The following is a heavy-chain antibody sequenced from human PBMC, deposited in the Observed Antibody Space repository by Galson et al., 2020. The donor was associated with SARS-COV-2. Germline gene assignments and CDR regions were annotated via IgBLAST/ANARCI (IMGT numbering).Heavy chain of an antibody. CDR1: GGSISSSSYY. CDR2: IYYSGST. D-gene: IGHD1-1*01. V-gene: IGHV4-39*01. J-gene: IGHJ4*02. CDR3: ARTRGNRPFDY. Sequence: SETLSLTCTVSGGSISSSSYYWGWIRQPPGKGLEWIGSIYYSGSTYYNPSLKSRVTISVDTSKNQFSLKLSSVTAADTAVYYCARTRGNRPFDYWGQGTLVTVSS.